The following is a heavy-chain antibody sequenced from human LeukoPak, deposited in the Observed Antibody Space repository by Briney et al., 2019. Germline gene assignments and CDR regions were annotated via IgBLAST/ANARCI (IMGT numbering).Heavy chain of an antibody. V-gene: IGHV3-23*01. J-gene: IGHJ5*02. CDR3: AKESDPTPNPTNWFDP. CDR2: ISGSGGST. Sequence: PGGSLRLSCAASGFTFSSYAMSWVRQAPGKGLEWVSPISGSGGSTYYADSVKGRFTISRDNSKNTLYLQMNSPRAEETPVYYCAKESDPTPNPTNWFDPWGQGTLVTVSS. CDR1: GFTFSSYA.